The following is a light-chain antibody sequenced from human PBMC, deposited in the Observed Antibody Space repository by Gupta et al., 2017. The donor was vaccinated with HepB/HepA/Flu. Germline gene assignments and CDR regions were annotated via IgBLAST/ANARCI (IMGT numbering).Light chain of an antibody. CDR3: QTGGTGIVV. J-gene: IGLJ2*01. V-gene: IGLV4-69*01. Sequence: QLVLTHSPSASASLAASVTLTCTLSSCHTTYAISCHQQHPEKGPHYLMKLNSDGSHIKGDGIHDRFSGSSSGTGRYLTISSLQAEDEADYYCQTGGTGIVVFGGGTKLTVL. CDR1: SCHTTYA. CDR2: LNSDGSH.